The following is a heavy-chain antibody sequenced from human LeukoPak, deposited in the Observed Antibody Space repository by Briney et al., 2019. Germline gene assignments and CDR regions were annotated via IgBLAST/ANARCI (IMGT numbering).Heavy chain of an antibody. CDR2: IYYSGST. V-gene: IGHV4-59*01. D-gene: IGHD5-18*01. CDR1: GGSISSYY. Sequence: SETLSLTCTVSGGSISSYYWSWIRQPPGKGLEWIGYIYYSGSTNYNPSLKSRVTIPVDTSKNQFSLKLSSVTAADTAVYYCARVGTAMAYRIFDYWGQGTLVTVSS. CDR3: ARVGTAMAYRIFDY. J-gene: IGHJ4*02.